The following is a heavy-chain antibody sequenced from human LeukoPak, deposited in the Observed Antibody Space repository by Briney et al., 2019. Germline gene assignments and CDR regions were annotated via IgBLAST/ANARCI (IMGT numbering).Heavy chain of an antibody. CDR3: ARMVVRGVYFDY. CDR1: GGSISSYY. CDR2: IYYSGST. D-gene: IGHD2-15*01. V-gene: IGHV4-59*01. Sequence: SETLSLTCTVSGGSISSYYWSWIRQPAGKGLEWIGYIYYSGSTNYNPSLKSRVTISVDTSKNQFSLKLSSVTAADTAVYYCARMVVRGVYFDYWGQGTLVTVSS. J-gene: IGHJ4*02.